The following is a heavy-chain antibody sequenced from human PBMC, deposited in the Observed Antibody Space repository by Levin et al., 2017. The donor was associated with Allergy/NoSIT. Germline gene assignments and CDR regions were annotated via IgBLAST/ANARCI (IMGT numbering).Heavy chain of an antibody. Sequence: PSETLSLTCVVSGFTVSSNYMSWVRQAPGKGLEWVSVIYSGGTTYYADSVKGRFTISRDNSKNTLYLQMNSLRAEDTAVYYCARGRSSWFWGAFDIWGQGTMVTVSS. D-gene: IGHD6-13*01. J-gene: IGHJ3*02. CDR1: GFTVSSNY. CDR3: ARGRSSWFWGAFDI. V-gene: IGHV3-53*01. CDR2: IYSGGTT.